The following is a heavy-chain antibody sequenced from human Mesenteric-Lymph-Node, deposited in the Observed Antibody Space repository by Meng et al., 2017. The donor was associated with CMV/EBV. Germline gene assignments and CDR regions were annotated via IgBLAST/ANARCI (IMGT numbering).Heavy chain of an antibody. CDR1: GFTVSSNY. J-gene: IGHJ4*02. Sequence: GESLKISCAASGFTVSSNYMSWVRQAPGKGLEWVSVIYIGGSTYDADSVKGRFTISRDNSKNTLYLQMNSLRAEDTAVYYCARVTYGSGLYGVFDYWGQGTLVTVSS. V-gene: IGHV3-53*01. CDR3: ARVTYGSGLYGVFDY. CDR2: IYIGGST. D-gene: IGHD6-19*01.